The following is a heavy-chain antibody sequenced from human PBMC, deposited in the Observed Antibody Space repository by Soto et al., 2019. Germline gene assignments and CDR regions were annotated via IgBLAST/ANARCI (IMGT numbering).Heavy chain of an antibody. J-gene: IGHJ4*02. CDR1: GYTFTSYG. CDR2: INAYSGNT. Sequence: QVQLVQSGAEVKKPGASVKVSCKASGYTFTSYGINWVRQAPVQGLEWMGRINAYSGNTNYAQKFQGRVTMTSDTSTSTAYMELMSLRSDDTAVYYCARSVDYWGQGTLVTVSS. CDR3: ARSVDY. V-gene: IGHV1-18*01.